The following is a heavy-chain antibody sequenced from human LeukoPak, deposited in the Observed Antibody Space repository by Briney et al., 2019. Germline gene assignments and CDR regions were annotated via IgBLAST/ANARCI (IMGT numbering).Heavy chain of an antibody. CDR3: AREAEAFDI. V-gene: IGHV3-30-3*01. J-gene: IGHJ3*02. CDR2: ISYDGSNE. Sequence: GRSLRLSCAASGFTFSSYAMHWVRQAPGRGLEWVAVISYDGSNEYYADSVKGRFTISRDNSKNTLYLQMNSLRPEDTAVYYCAREAEAFDIWGQGTMVTVSS. CDR1: GFTFSSYA.